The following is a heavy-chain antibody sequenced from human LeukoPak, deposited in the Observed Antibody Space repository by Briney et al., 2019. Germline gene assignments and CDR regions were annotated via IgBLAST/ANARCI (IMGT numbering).Heavy chain of an antibody. CDR3: ARLPMARGVVDY. CDR2: IYYSGST. CDR1: GGSISSYY. J-gene: IGHJ4*02. V-gene: IGHV4-59*08. Sequence: SETLSLTCTVSGGSISSYYWSWIRQPPGKGLEWIGYIYYSGSTNYNPSLKSRVTISVDTSKNQFSLKLSSVTAADTAVYYCARLPMARGVVDYWGQGTLVTVSS. D-gene: IGHD3-10*01.